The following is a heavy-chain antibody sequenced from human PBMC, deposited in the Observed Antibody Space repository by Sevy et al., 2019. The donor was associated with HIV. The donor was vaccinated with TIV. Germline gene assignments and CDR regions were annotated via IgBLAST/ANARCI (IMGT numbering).Heavy chain of an antibody. Sequence: ASVKVSCKASGGTFSSYAISWVRQAPGQGLEWMGGIIPIFGTANYAQKFQGRVTLTADKSTSTANMELSRLRSEVKAVYYCASSYGCSGGSCYFYYYYMDVWGKGTTVTVSS. CDR1: GGTFSSYA. J-gene: IGHJ6*03. CDR3: ASSYGCSGGSCYFYYYYMDV. D-gene: IGHD2-15*01. V-gene: IGHV1-69*06. CDR2: IIPIFGTA.